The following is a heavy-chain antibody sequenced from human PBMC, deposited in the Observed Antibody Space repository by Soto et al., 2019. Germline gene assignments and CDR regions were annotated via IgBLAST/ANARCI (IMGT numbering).Heavy chain of an antibody. CDR3: ARGRYGDY. CDR1: GYAFTTYG. Sequence: QVHLVQSGAEVKKPGASVKVSCKGSGYAFTTYGITWVRQAPGQGLEWMGWISAHNGNTNYAQKRQGRVTVTRDTSTSTAYTELRRLKSDDTAVYYCARGRYGDYWGQGALVTVSS. CDR2: ISAHNGNT. D-gene: IGHD1-1*01. V-gene: IGHV1-18*01. J-gene: IGHJ4*02.